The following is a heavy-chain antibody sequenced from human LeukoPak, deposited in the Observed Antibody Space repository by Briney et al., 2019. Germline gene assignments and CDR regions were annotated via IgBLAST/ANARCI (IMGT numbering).Heavy chain of an antibody. V-gene: IGHV3-21*01. Sequence: GGSLRLSCAASGFTFSSYSMNWVRQTPGKGLEWVSYISSSSSYIFYADSVKGRFTMSRDNAKNSLYLQMNSLRAEDTAVYYCAREKVVVVAATYSAFDIWGQGTMVTVSS. CDR1: GFTFSSYS. J-gene: IGHJ3*02. D-gene: IGHD2-15*01. CDR3: AREKVVVVAATYSAFDI. CDR2: ISSSSSYI.